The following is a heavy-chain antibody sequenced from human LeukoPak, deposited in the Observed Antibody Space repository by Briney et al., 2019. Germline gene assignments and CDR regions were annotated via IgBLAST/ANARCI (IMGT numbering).Heavy chain of an antibody. J-gene: IGHJ6*02. CDR1: GFTFSNYW. CDR3: ARRPYSDTSGRLSDV. D-gene: IGHD3-22*01. Sequence: GGSLRLSCTASGFTFSNYWMNWVRQAPGKGLEWISYIGSSGSPTHYADSVGGRFTISRDNAKNSLYLQMNSLRDEDTAVYFCARRPYSDTSGRLSDVWGQGTTVTVSS. CDR2: IGSSGSPT. V-gene: IGHV3-48*02.